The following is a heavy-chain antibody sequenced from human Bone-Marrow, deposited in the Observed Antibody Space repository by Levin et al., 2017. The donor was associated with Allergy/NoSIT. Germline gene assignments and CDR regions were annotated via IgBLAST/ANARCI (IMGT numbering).Heavy chain of an antibody. CDR3: ARTATVGGIDY. CDR2: ISPHNGKT. CDR1: GYTFISFP. J-gene: IGHJ4*02. V-gene: IGHV1-18*01. D-gene: IGHD1-26*01. Sequence: EASVKVSCKASGYTFISFPFLWVRQAPGQGLEWMGWISPHNGKTNSVQKVQDRVTRTTDIFTSTVYMELRNLTPDETAVYYCARTATVGGIDYWGPGTLVAVSS.